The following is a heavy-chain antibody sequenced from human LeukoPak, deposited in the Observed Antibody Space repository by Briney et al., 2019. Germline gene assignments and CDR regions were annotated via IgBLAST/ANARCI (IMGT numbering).Heavy chain of an antibody. CDR2: IWFDGSKK. CDR1: GFTFSRYG. J-gene: IGHJ4*02. D-gene: IGHD2-15*01. CDR3: ARDPATIVTYYDY. V-gene: IGHV3-33*01. Sequence: GRSLRLSCAASGFTFSRYGMHWVRQAPGKGLERVALIWFDGSKKYYADSVKGRFTISRDDSKNTLYLQMDSLRAEDTAVYYCARDPATIVTYYDYWGQGTLVTVSS.